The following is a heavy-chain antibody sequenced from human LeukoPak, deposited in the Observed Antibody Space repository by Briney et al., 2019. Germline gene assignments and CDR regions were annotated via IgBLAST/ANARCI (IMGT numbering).Heavy chain of an antibody. D-gene: IGHD5-12*01. J-gene: IGHJ4*02. V-gene: IGHV1-2*02. CDR1: GYTFTDHY. CDR2: INPNTGGT. Sequence: ASVKVSCKASGYTFTDHYIHWVRQAPGQGFEWMGWINPNTGGTDYAQKFQDRIATSTYTSISTVYMELTRLTSDDTALYYCARDLPTIDGIAWYYFENWGQGTLVTVS. CDR3: ARDLPTIDGIAWYYFEN.